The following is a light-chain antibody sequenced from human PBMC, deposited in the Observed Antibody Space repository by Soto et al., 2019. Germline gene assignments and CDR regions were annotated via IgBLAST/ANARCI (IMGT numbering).Light chain of an antibody. J-gene: IGLJ1*01. V-gene: IGLV2-14*01. CDR3: SSYTTSTTLYV. CDR2: DVS. Sequence: QSALTQPASVSGSPGQSITISCTGTSSDVGGYNYVSWYQQHPGKAPKLMIYDVSNRPSGVSNRFSGSKSGNTASLTISGLQAEGEVDYYCSSYTTSTTLYVFGPGTKLTVL. CDR1: SSDVGGYNY.